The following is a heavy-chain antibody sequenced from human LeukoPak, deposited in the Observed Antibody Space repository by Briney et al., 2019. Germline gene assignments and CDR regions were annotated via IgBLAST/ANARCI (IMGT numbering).Heavy chain of an antibody. D-gene: IGHD6-13*01. Sequence: EASVKVSCKASGGTFSSYAISWVRQAPGQGLEWMGRIIPILGIANYAQKFQGRVTITADKSTSTAYMELRSLRSDDTAVYYCATSPTIAPAGTGDYWGQGTLVTVSS. CDR2: IIPILGIA. V-gene: IGHV1-69*04. CDR3: ATSPTIAPAGTGDY. CDR1: GGTFSSYA. J-gene: IGHJ4*02.